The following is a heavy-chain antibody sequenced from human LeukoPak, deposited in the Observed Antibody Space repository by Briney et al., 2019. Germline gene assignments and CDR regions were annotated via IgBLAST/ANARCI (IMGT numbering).Heavy chain of an antibody. CDR2: ISGSGDST. D-gene: IGHD6-19*01. CDR3: ARRSGIAVAGAFDY. J-gene: IGHJ4*02. Sequence: GGSLRLSCAASGFTSSNCAMRWVRQAPGKGLEWVSGISGSGDSTYYADSVKGRFTISRDNSKNTLYLQMNSLRAEDTAVYYCARRSGIAVAGAFDYWGQGTLVTVSS. V-gene: IGHV3-23*01. CDR1: GFTSSNCA.